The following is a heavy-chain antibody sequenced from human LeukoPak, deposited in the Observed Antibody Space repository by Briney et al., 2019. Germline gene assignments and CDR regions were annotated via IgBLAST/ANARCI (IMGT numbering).Heavy chain of an antibody. J-gene: IGHJ5*02. D-gene: IGHD5-24*01. Sequence: PSETLPLTCTVSGGSMSGLHWSWIRQPPGKGLEWIGYISYSGNTNYNPSLKSRVTISVETSKNQFSLNLNSMTAADTAIYYCAKGDGYNPSWGQGTLVTVSS. CDR3: AKGDGYNPS. V-gene: IGHV4-59*11. CDR1: GGSMSGLH. CDR2: ISYSGNT.